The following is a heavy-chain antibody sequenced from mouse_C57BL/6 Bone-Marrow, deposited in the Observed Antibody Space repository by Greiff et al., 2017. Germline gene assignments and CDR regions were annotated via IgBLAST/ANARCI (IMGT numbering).Heavy chain of an antibody. D-gene: IGHD2-4*01. CDR2: INPNYGTT. CDR3: AREEDIYYDPAWFAY. V-gene: IGHV1-39*01. Sequence: EVQLQQSGPELVKPGASVKISCKASGYSFTDYNMNWVKQSNGKSLEWIGVINPNYGTTSYNQKFKGKATLTVDQSSSTAYMQLNSLTSEDSAVYDCAREEDIYYDPAWFAYWGQGTLVTVSA. J-gene: IGHJ3*01. CDR1: GYSFTDYN.